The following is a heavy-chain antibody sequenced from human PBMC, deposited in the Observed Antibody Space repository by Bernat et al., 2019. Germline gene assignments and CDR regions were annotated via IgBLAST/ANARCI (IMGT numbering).Heavy chain of an antibody. CDR2: INHSGST. CDR1: GGSFSGYY. J-gene: IGHJ5*02. V-gene: IGHV4-34*01. CDR3: ARGQLADFWSGYYIWCDP. D-gene: IGHD3-3*01. Sequence: QVQLQQWGAGLLKPSETLSLTCAVYGGSFSGYYWSWIRQPPGKGLEWIGEINHSGSTNYNPSLKSRVTISVDTSKNQFSLKLSSVTAADTAVYYCARGQLADFWSGYYIWCDPWGQGTLVTVSS.